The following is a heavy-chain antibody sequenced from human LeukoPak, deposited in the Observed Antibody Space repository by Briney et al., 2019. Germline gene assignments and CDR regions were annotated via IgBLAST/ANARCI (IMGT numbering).Heavy chain of an antibody. CDR2: IWYDGSKK. CDR3: AREGSSSWSSGSYYFDY. D-gene: IGHD6-13*01. CDR1: GFTFNIYG. Sequence: GGSLRLSCAASGFTFNIYGMHWVRQAPGKGLEWVAFIWYDGSKKYYADSVKGRFTISRDNAKNSLYLQMNSLRAEDTAVYYCAREGSSSWSSGSYYFDYWGQGTLVTVSS. J-gene: IGHJ4*02. V-gene: IGHV3-33*01.